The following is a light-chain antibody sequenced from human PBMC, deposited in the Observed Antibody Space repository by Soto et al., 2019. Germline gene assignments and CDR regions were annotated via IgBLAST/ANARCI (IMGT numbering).Light chain of an antibody. CDR1: QSVTSSY. CDR2: GAS. Sequence: EIVLTQSPGTLSLSPGERATLSCRASQSVTSSYLAWYQQKTGQAPRLLIYGASSRATGIPHRFSGSGSGTDFTLTISRVETEDFAVYYCQQYGSSPNTFGQGTKLEIK. V-gene: IGKV3-20*01. CDR3: QQYGSSPNT. J-gene: IGKJ2*01.